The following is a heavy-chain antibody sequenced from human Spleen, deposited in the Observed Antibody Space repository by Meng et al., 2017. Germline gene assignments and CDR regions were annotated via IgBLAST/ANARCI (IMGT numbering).Heavy chain of an antibody. CDR1: GYSITSGYY. Sequence: GSLRLSCTVSGYSITSGYYWGWIRQPPGKGLEWIGSISHSGTTYYNPSLKSRVTISVDTSKNQFSLKLSSVTAADTAVYYCARDPIRGGYQSPPFDYWGQGTLVTVSS. V-gene: IGHV4-38-2*02. CDR2: ISHSGTT. D-gene: IGHD2-15*01. J-gene: IGHJ4*02. CDR3: ARDPIRGGYQSPPFDY.